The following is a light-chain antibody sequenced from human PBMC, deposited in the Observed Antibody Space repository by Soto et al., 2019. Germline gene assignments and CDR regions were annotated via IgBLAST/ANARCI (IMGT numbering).Light chain of an antibody. V-gene: IGLV2-14*01. Sequence: HCALTQPASVSGSPGQSITISCTGTSSDVGGYNYVSWYQQHPGKAPKLMIYDVSNRPSGVSNRFSGSKSGNTASLTISGLQAEDEADYYCSSYTSSSTLGYVFGTGTKVTVL. CDR3: SSYTSSSTLGYV. J-gene: IGLJ1*01. CDR1: SSDVGGYNY. CDR2: DVS.